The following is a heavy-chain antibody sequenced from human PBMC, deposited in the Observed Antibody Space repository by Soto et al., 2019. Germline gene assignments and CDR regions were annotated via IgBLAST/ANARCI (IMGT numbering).Heavy chain of an antibody. CDR2: IKQDETEK. V-gene: IGHV3-7*04. D-gene: IGHD1-26*01. CDR3: ARLVSAAANDY. CDR1: GFTFSSYW. Sequence: EVQLVESGGGLVQPGGSLRLSCAASGFTFSSYWMSWVRQAPGKGLEWVANIKQDETEKYYVDSVKGRFTISRDNAKNSLYLQMNSLRAEDTAVYYCARLVSAAANDYWGLGTLVTVSS. J-gene: IGHJ4*02.